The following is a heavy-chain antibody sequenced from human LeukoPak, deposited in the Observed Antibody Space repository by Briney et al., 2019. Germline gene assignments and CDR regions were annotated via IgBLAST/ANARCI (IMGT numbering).Heavy chain of an antibody. CDR2: IKQDGSEK. V-gene: IGHV3-7*01. Sequence: GGSLRLSCAASGFTFSSYWMSWVRQAPGKGLEWVANIKQDGSEKYYVDSVKGRFTISRDNAKNSLYLQMNSLRAEDTAVYYCARDDRLLYYYYYMDVWGKGTTVTVSS. CDR3: ARDDRLLYYYYYMDV. CDR1: GFTFSSYW. J-gene: IGHJ6*03.